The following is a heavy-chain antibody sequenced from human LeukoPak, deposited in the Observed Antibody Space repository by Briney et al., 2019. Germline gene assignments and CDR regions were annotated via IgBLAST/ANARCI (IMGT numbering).Heavy chain of an antibody. D-gene: IGHD3-3*01. CDR2: IYYSGST. J-gene: IGHJ3*02. CDR1: GGSISSSSYY. V-gene: IGHV4-39*01. Sequence: SETLSLTCTVSGGSISSSSYYWGWIRQPPGKGLEWIGSIYYSGSTYYNPSLKSRVTISVDTSKNQFSLKLSSVTAADTAAYYCARPALRSYDAFDIWGQGTMVTVSS. CDR3: ARPALRSYDAFDI.